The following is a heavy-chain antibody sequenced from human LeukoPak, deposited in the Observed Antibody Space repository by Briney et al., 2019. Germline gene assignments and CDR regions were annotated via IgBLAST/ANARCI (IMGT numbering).Heavy chain of an antibody. CDR1: GGTFSSYA. D-gene: IGHD6-19*01. J-gene: IGHJ4*02. CDR3: AKGTFSSGWLQGFYFDY. V-gene: IGHV1-69*13. Sequence: GASVKASCKASGGTFSSYAISWVRQAPGQGLEWMGGIIPIFGTANYAQKFQGRVTITADESTSTAYVELSSLRSEDTAVYYCAKGTFSSGWLQGFYFDYWGQGTLVSVSS. CDR2: IIPIFGTA.